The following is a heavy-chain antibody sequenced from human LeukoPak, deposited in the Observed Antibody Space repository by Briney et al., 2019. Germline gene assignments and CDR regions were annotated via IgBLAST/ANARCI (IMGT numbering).Heavy chain of an antibody. CDR3: AREQEGWFDP. J-gene: IGHJ5*02. Sequence: ASVKVSCKASGGTFSSYAISWVRQAPGQGLEWMGWISAYNGNTNYAQKLQGRVTMTTDTSTSTAYMELRSLRSDDTAVYYCAREQEGWFDPWGQGTLVTVSS. CDR1: GGTFSSYA. CDR2: ISAYNGNT. V-gene: IGHV1-18*01.